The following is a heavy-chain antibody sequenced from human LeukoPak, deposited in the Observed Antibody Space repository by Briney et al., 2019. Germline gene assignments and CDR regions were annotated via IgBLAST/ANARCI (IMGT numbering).Heavy chain of an antibody. CDR2: IAFDGDNK. J-gene: IGHJ4*02. CDR1: GFTFSHYA. V-gene: IGHV3-30*14. CDR3: ARTPGHSSSWYSDF. D-gene: IGHD6-13*01. Sequence: GGSLRLSCATSGFTFSHYAMHWVRQAPGKGLEWVAIIAFDGDNKYYADSVKGRFTISRDSSKNTLSLQMNSLRAEDTAGYYCARTPGHSSSWYSDFWGQGTLVTVSS.